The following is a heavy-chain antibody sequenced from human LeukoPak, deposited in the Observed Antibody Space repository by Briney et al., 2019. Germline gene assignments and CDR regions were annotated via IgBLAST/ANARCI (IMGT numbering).Heavy chain of an antibody. J-gene: IGHJ4*02. V-gene: IGHV3-30-3*01. Sequence: PGGSLRLSCAASGFTFSSYAMHWVRQAPGKGLEWVAVISYDGSNKYYADSVKGRFTISRDNSKNTLYLQMNSLRAEDTAVYYCGDYVASVPYWGQGTLVTVSS. CDR1: GFTFSSYA. CDR2: ISYDGSNK. CDR3: GDYVASVPY. D-gene: IGHD4-17*01.